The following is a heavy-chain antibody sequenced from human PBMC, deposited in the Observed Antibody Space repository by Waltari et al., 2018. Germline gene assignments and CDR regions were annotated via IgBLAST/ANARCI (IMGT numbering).Heavy chain of an antibody. J-gene: IGHJ5*02. CDR1: GYGFDRYW. V-gene: IGHV5-51*01. CDR2: TYPRDSDT. Sequence: VQLVQSGAEVKKPGESLRISCRDSGYGFDRYWIAWVRQRPGKGREGMGQTYPRDSDTRYNPSFQGQVTISADKSVTTVYRQWSSLKTSDSGIYYCARRFMTGEGLTLNWLDPWGQGTLVTVSS. CDR3: ARRFMTGEGLTLNWLDP. D-gene: IGHD3-16*01.